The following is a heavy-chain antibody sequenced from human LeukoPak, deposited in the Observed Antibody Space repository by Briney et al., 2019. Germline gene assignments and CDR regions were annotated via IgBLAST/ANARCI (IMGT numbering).Heavy chain of an antibody. Sequence: GGSLRLSCAASGLSFDDYGMSWVRQTPGKGLEWVSNINWNGDSTSYADSVKGRFTISRDNAKNSLYLQMNSLRAEDTALYYCARAPNYGSGNYYDYWGQGTLVTVSS. V-gene: IGHV3-20*04. D-gene: IGHD3-10*01. CDR2: INWNGDST. J-gene: IGHJ4*02. CDR1: GLSFDDYG. CDR3: ARAPNYGSGNYYDY.